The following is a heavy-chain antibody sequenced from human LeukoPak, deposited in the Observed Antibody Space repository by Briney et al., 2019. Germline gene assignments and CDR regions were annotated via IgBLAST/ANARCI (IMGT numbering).Heavy chain of an antibody. J-gene: IGHJ5*02. CDR2: IKTDGSEK. Sequence: SGGSLRLSCAASGFTFSDYWMSWVRQAPGKGLEWVANIKTDGSEKHYVDSVKGRFTISRDNAKNSLYLQMSSLRAEDTAVYYCATLTTLSPLWFDPWGQGTLVTVSS. CDR1: GFTFSDYW. CDR3: ATLTTLSPLWFDP. D-gene: IGHD1/OR15-1a*01. V-gene: IGHV3-7*01.